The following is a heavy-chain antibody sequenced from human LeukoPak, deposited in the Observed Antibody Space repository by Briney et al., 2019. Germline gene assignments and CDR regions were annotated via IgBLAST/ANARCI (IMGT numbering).Heavy chain of an antibody. V-gene: IGHV4-59*11. J-gene: IGHJ3*02. D-gene: IGHD4-17*01. CDR3: ARDPTTVTKGLDI. Sequence: SETLSLTCAVYGGSFSSHYWSWIRQPPGKGLEWIGYISYIGSTNYNPSLKSRVTISVDTSKNQFSLKLSSVTAADTAVYYCARDPTTVTKGLDIWGQGTMVTVSS. CDR1: GGSFSSHY. CDR2: ISYIGST.